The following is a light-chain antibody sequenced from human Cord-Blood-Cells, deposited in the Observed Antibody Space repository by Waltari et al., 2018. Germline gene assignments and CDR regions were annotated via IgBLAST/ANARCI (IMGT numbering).Light chain of an antibody. Sequence: DIQMTQSPSSLPASVGDRVTITCQASQDISKYLNWYQQKPGKAPKLLNYDASNLETGVPSRFSGSGSGTDFTFTISSLQPEDIATYYCQQYDNLPLTFGGGTKVEIK. CDR3: QQYDNLPLT. J-gene: IGKJ4*01. V-gene: IGKV1-33*01. CDR2: DAS. CDR1: QDISKY.